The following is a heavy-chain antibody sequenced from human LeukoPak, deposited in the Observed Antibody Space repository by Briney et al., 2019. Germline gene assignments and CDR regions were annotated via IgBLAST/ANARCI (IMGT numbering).Heavy chain of an antibody. CDR2: IYASGST. CDR1: GGSISSYY. J-gene: IGHJ4*02. CDR3: ARHAQDIAAAGPAFDY. V-gene: IGHV4-4*09. Sequence: SETLSLTCTVSGGSISSYYWSWIRQPPGKGLEWIGYIYASGSTNYNPSLKSRVTISVDTSKNQFSLKLSSVTAADAAVCYCARHAQDIAAAGPAFDYWGQGTLVTVSS. D-gene: IGHD6-13*01.